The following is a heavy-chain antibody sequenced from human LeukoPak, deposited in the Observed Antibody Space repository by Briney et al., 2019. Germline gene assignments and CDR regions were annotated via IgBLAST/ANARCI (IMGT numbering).Heavy chain of an antibody. D-gene: IGHD3-22*01. V-gene: IGHV4-39*01. CDR3: ARQGEENYYDSSWFDP. Sequence: SETLSLTCTVPGGSISSSSYYWGWIRQPPGKGLEWIGSIYYSGSTYYNPSLKSRVTISVDTSKNQFSLKLSSVTAADTAVYYCARQGEENYYDSSWFDPWGQGTLVTVSS. CDR1: GGSISSSSYY. J-gene: IGHJ5*02. CDR2: IYYSGST.